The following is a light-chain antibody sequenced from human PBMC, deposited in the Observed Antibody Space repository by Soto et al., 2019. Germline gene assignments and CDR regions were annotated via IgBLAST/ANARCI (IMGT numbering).Light chain of an antibody. CDR1: QSISTW. V-gene: IGKV1-5*01. CDR3: QQRGT. CDR2: DAS. J-gene: IGKJ4*01. Sequence: DIQMTQSPSSLSASLGDRVTITCRASQSISTWVAWYQQKPGKAPKLLIFDASTLQSGVPARFSGSGSGTDFTLTIRSLEHEDFAVYYCQQRGTFGGGTKVDIK.